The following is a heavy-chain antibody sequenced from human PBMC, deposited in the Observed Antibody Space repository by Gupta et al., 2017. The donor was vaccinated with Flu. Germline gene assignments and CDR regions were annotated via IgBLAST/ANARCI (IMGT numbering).Heavy chain of an antibody. Sequence: EVQLVESGGGLVQPGGSLRLSGGASGFTFSSHDMSWVRQAPGRGLEWGSFMSSSAVKYYGDPVRGRFTIYRDKAKNSLYLQMSGLRVEDTDVYYCARGHWDNWGQGTLVIVSS. CDR3: ARGHWDN. V-gene: IGHV3-48*03. J-gene: IGHJ4*02. CDR2: MSSSAVK. CDR1: GFTFSSHD.